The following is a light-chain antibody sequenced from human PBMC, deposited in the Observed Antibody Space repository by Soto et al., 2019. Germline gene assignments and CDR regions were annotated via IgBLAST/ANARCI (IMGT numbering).Light chain of an antibody. J-gene: IGLJ1*01. Sequence: QSVLTQPPSVSGAPGQRVTISCTGSSSNIGAGYDVFWYQQLPGTAPKLIISANNKRPSGILDRFSAATSGTSASLAITGRQAEDDADYYCHSYDGSLSDLYVFGTGTKLTVL. CDR2: ANN. CDR1: SSNIGAGYD. CDR3: HSYDGSLSDLYV. V-gene: IGLV1-40*01.